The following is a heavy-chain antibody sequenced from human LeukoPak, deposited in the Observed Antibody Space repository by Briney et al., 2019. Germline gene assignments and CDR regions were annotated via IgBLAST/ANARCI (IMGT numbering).Heavy chain of an antibody. V-gene: IGHV4-34*01. J-gene: IGHJ4*02. Sequence: KPSETLSLTCGVYSGSLSDKYWSWIRQPPGKGLEWIGEINPSGRTNYNPSLKNRVTMSIDTSKNQFSLKLSSVTAADTAVYYCARLSGYHFDYWGQGALVTVSS. CDR1: SGSLSDKY. CDR3: ARLSGYHFDY. CDR2: INPSGRT. D-gene: IGHD5-12*01.